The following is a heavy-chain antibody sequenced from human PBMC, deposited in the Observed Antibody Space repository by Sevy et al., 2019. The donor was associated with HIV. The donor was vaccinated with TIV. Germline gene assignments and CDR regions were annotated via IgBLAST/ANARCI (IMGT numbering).Heavy chain of an antibody. Sequence: GGSLRLSCAASGFTFSSHWLSWVRQAPGKGLERVASIKEDGSEKYYVDSVKGRFTISRDNAKNSLYLQMNSLRAEDTAVYYCARDRPKYYFDYWGQGTLVTVSS. CDR3: ARDRPKYYFDY. CDR1: GFTFSSHW. CDR2: IKEDGSEK. J-gene: IGHJ4*02. V-gene: IGHV3-7*01.